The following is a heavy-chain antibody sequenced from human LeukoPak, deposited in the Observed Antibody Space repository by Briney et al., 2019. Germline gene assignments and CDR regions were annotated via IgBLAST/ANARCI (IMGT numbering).Heavy chain of an antibody. CDR3: ARDQGVEGAFDI. Sequence: SETLSLTCTVSGGSMRTYYWSWFRQPAGKGLEWIGYIYYSGSTNYNPSLKSRVTISVDTSKNQFSLKLSSVTAADTAVYYCARDQGVEGAFDIWGQGTMVTVSS. J-gene: IGHJ3*02. CDR2: IYYSGST. CDR1: GGSMRTYY. V-gene: IGHV4-59*01. D-gene: IGHD3-16*01.